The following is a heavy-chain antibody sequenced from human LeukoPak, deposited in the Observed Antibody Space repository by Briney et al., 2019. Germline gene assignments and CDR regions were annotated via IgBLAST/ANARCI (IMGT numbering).Heavy chain of an antibody. CDR3: ARNRRGDYYYGMDV. Sequence: SETLSLTCTVSGGSVSSGSYYWSWIRQPPGKGLEWIGYIYYSGCTNYNPSLKSRVTISVDTSKNQFSLKLSSVTAADTAVYYCARNRRGDYYYGMDVWGKGTTVTVSS. D-gene: IGHD1-14*01. V-gene: IGHV4-61*01. J-gene: IGHJ6*04. CDR2: IYYSGCT. CDR1: GGSVSSGSYY.